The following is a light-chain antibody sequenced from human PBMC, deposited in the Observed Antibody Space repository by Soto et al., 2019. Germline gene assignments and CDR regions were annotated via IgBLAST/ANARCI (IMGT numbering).Light chain of an antibody. Sequence: EVVLTRSPATQYLTPGERATLYCRASQSVSSSYVAWYQQKPGQAPRPLIYGASSRAIGIPDRFSGSGSGTDFTLTIIILVSEDFAVYYCHHGVSSPWEFGHGTKLDIK. V-gene: IGKV3-20*01. J-gene: IGKJ1*01. CDR3: HHGVSSPWE. CDR1: QSVSSSY. CDR2: GAS.